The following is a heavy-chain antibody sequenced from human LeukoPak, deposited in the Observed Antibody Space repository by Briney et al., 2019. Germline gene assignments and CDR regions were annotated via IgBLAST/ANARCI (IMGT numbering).Heavy chain of an antibody. CDR2: ISGSGGST. CDR1: GFTFRSYG. Sequence: GGSLRLSCAASGFTFRSYGMSWVRQAPGKGLEWVSAISGSGGSTHYADSVKGRFTISRDNSKNTLYLQMNSLRPEDTSVYFCARSPTSWYDYWGQGTLVTVSS. D-gene: IGHD2-2*01. CDR3: ARSPTSWYDY. V-gene: IGHV3-23*01. J-gene: IGHJ4*02.